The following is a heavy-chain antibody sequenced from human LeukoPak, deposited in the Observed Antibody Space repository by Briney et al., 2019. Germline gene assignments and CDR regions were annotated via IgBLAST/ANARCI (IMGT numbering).Heavy chain of an antibody. Sequence: GGSLRLSCAASGFTSSDHYMDWVRQAPGKGLEWVGRITNKPSGYSTDYAASVKGRFTISRDDSENSVYLQMNSLKTDDTAMYYCARSTRGSLDYWGKGTLVTVSS. CDR2: ITNKPSGYST. CDR3: ARSTRGSLDY. J-gene: IGHJ4*02. V-gene: IGHV3-72*01. CDR1: GFTSSDHY. D-gene: IGHD3-10*01.